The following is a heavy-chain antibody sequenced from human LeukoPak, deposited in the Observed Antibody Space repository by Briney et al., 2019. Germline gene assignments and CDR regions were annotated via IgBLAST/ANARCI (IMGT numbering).Heavy chain of an antibody. D-gene: IGHD6-19*01. V-gene: IGHV4-4*07. Sequence: PSETLSLTCTVYGGSISNDYWSWIRQPAGKGLEWIGRIYTSGSTNYNPSLKSRVTMSVDTSKNQFSLKLSSVTAADTAVYYCARGIAVPGAGDNWFDPWGQGTLVTVSS. CDR1: GGSISNDY. CDR3: ARGIAVPGAGDNWFDP. CDR2: IYTSGST. J-gene: IGHJ5*02.